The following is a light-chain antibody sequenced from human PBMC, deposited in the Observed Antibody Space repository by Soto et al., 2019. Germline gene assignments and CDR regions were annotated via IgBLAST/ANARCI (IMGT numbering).Light chain of an antibody. Sequence: QSALTQPASVSGSPGQSSTIFCSGTSSDVGAYKFVSWYRHHPGKAPQVMIYEVSKRPSGVSNRFSGSKSGNTASLTISGLQPEDEGDYYCSSYTSTSTPWVLGGGTKVTVL. CDR3: SSYTSTSTPWV. CDR2: EVS. CDR1: SSDVGAYKF. J-gene: IGLJ3*02. V-gene: IGLV2-14*01.